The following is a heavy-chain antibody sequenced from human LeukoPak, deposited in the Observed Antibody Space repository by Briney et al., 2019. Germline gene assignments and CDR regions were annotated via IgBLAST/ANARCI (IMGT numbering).Heavy chain of an antibody. J-gene: IGHJ5*02. Sequence: SETLSLTCTVSGGSISSYYWSWIRQPPGKGLEWIGYIYYSGSTNYNPSLKSRVTISETSKNQFSLKLTSVTAADTAVYYCARHYGPWGQGTLVTVSS. CDR2: IYYSGST. CDR1: GGSISSYY. CDR3: ARHYGP. D-gene: IGHD4-17*01. V-gene: IGHV4-59*08.